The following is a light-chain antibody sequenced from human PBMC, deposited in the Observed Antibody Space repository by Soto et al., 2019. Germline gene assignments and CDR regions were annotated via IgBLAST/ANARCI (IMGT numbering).Light chain of an antibody. J-gene: IGKJ1*01. CDR3: QQYGSSSPWT. V-gene: IGKV3-20*01. Sequence: EIVLTQSPGTLSLSPGERATLSCRASQSVSSSYLAWYQQKPGQAPRLLIYGASSRATGIPDRFSGSGSGTDFTLTISRLEPEDFVVYYCQQYGSSSPWTFGQGTKVEIK. CDR2: GAS. CDR1: QSVSSSY.